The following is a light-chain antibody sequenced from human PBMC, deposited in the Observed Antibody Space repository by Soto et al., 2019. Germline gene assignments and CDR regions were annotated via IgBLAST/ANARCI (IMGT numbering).Light chain of an antibody. Sequence: QSVLTQPPSASGSPGQSVTISCTGTSSDVGGSNYVSWYQLHPGKAPKLMIYEVSRRPSGVPDRFSGSKSGNTASLTVSGLQAEDEADYYCSSYAGSNNFVVFGGGTKLTVL. CDR1: SSDVGGSNY. CDR3: SSYAGSNNFVV. V-gene: IGLV2-8*01. CDR2: EVS. J-gene: IGLJ2*01.